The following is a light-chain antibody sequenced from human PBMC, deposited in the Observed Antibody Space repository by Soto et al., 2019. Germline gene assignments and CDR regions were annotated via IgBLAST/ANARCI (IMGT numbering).Light chain of an antibody. CDR2: AAS. CDR1: QDITNN. J-gene: IGKJ2*01. CDR3: QQYESVPSVT. V-gene: IGKV1-33*01. Sequence: DIQMTQSPSSLSASVGDRVTITCQASQDITNNLNWYQQKPGTAPKLLIYAASTLETGVPSRFSGGRSGTHFDFTISGLQAEDIATYYCQQYESVPSVTFGQGTKLELK.